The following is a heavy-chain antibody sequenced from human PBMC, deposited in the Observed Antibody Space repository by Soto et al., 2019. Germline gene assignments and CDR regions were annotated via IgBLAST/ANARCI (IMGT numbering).Heavy chain of an antibody. CDR1: GFSFTTTRMG. J-gene: IGHJ4*02. CDR2: IYWDGES. V-gene: IGHV2-5*02. CDR3: AHRDSTGTTTYFDS. Sequence: QITLKEAGPTLVKPTETLTLTCTFSGFSFTTTRMGVGWTRQPPGKALEWLAIIYWDGESRHNPLLRRRHTLIEDTSKNQVVLTMTNMDPKDTATYYCAHRDSTGTTTYFDSWGQGIPVTVAS. D-gene: IGHD1-1*01.